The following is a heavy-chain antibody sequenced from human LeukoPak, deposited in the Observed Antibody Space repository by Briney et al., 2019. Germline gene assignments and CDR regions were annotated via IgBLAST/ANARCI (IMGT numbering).Heavy chain of an antibody. CDR1: GYSFTTYA. CDR2: INPNSGGT. CDR3: ARLRVYCTNGVCKNGYYFDY. D-gene: IGHD2-8*01. Sequence: ASVKVSCKASGYSFTTYAISWVRQAPGQGLEWMGWINPNSGGTNYAQKFQGRVTMTRDTSISTAYMELSRLRSDDTAVYYCARLRVYCTNGVCKNGYYFDYWGQGTLVTVSS. J-gene: IGHJ4*02. V-gene: IGHV1-2*02.